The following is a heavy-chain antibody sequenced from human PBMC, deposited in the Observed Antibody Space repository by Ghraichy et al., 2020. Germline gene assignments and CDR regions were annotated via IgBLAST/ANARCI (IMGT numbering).Heavy chain of an antibody. D-gene: IGHD2-2*01. CDR2: ISSSSSYI. CDR3: ARDKAVVVPAAIGY. Sequence: GGSLRLSCAASGFTFSSYSMNWVRQAPGKGLEWVSSISSSSSYIYYADSVKGRFTISRDNAKNSLYLQMNSLRAEDTAVYYCARDKAVVVPAAIGYWGQGTLVTVSS. CDR1: GFTFSSYS. V-gene: IGHV3-21*01. J-gene: IGHJ4*02.